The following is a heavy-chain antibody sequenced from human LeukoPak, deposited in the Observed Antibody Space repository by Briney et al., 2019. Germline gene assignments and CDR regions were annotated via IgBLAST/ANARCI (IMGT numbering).Heavy chain of an antibody. CDR2: INSEGSST. CDR3: ARDYYSRFDY. V-gene: IGHV3-74*01. D-gene: IGHD3-22*01. Sequence: GGSLRLSCAASGFTLSRYGTNWVRQAPGKGLVWVSRINSEGSSTTYADSVKGRFTISRDNAKNTLILQMNSLRAEDTAVYYCARDYYSRFDYWGQGTLVTVSS. CDR1: GFTLSRYG. J-gene: IGHJ4*02.